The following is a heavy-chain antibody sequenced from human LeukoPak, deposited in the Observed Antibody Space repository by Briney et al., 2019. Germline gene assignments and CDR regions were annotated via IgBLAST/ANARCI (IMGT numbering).Heavy chain of an antibody. V-gene: IGHV3-73*01. CDR1: GFTFSGSA. D-gene: IGHD6-19*01. J-gene: IGHJ6*02. CDR2: IRSKANSYAT. CDR3: SQVAGDYYYYGMDV. Sequence: GGSLRLSCAASGFTFSGSAMHWVRQASGKGLEWVGRIRSKANSYATAYAASVKGRVTISRDDSKNTAYLQMNSLKTEDTAVYYCSQVAGDYYYYGMDVWGQGTTVTVSS.